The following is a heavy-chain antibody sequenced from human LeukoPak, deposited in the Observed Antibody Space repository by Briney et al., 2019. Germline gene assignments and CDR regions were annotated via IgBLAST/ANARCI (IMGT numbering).Heavy chain of an antibody. Sequence: PSETLSLTCTISGGSITGSSYYWGWIRQSPGKGLEWIGNIYYSGSTYYNSSLKSRVTISIDTSKNHFSLRLTSVTASDTAVYFCTRGSYDVLTGRSTLGEYWGQGTLVAVPS. V-gene: IGHV4-39*02. CDR2: IYYSGST. CDR1: GGSITGSSYY. CDR3: TRGSYDVLTGRSTLGEY. D-gene: IGHD3-9*01. J-gene: IGHJ4*02.